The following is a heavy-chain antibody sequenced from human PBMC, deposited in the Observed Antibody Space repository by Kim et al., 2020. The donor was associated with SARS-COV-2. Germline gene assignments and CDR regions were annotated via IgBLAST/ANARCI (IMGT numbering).Heavy chain of an antibody. Sequence: SETLSLTCTVSGGSISSSGYYWGWIRQPPGKGLEWIGSGYYTGATYYDTSLKSRVTISVDTSKNQFPLKLNSVTAADTAVYCCARHFRGTSIRFLVRCHFDTWGQGTLVTVSS. CDR1: GGSISSSGYY. D-gene: IGHD3-3*01. V-gene: IGHV4-39*01. CDR3: ARHFRGTSIRFLVRCHFDT. J-gene: IGHJ4*02. CDR2: GYYTGAT.